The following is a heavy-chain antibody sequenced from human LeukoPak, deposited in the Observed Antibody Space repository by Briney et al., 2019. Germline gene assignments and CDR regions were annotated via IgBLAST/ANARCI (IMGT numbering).Heavy chain of an antibody. V-gene: IGHV1-8*01. Sequence: GASVKVSCKASGYTFTSYDINWLRQATGQGLEWMGWMSPNSGNTGYEQKFQGRLTLTRNTSISTAYMELSSLRSEDTAVYYCATCGGDCGGAFDVWAKGQWSPSLQ. CDR3: ATCGGDCGGAFDV. CDR1: GYTFTSYD. CDR2: MSPNSGNT. J-gene: IGHJ3*01. D-gene: IGHD2-21*02.